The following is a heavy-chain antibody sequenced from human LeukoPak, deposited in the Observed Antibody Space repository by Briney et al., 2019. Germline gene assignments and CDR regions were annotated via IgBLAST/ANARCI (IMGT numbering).Heavy chain of an antibody. V-gene: IGHV1-24*01. D-gene: IGHD3-10*01. J-gene: IGHJ5*02. CDR1: GYTLTELS. CDR3: ATAGGITSGWFDP. CDR2: FDPEDGET. Sequence: ASVKVSCKVSGYTLTELSMHWVRQAPGKGLEWMGGFDPEDGETIYAQKFQGRVTMTEDTSTDTASMELSSLRSEDTAVYYCATAGGITSGWFDPWGQGTLVTVSS.